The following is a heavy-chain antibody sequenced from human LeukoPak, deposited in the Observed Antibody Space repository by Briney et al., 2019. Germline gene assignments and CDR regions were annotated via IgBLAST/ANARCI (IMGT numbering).Heavy chain of an antibody. D-gene: IGHD1-14*01. CDR2: INHSGST. CDR1: GGSISSSNW. CDR3: ARRTAPIYTNDY. V-gene: IGHV4-4*02. J-gene: IGHJ4*02. Sequence: PSGTLSLTCAVSGGSISSSNWWSWIRQPPGKGLEWIGEINHSGSTNYNPSLKSRVTISVDTSKNQFSLKLSSVTAADTAVYYCARRTAPIYTNDYWGQGTLVTVSS.